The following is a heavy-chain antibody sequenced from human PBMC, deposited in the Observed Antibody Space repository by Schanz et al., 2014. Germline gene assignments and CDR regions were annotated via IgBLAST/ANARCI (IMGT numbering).Heavy chain of an antibody. CDR2: VYATGRT. CDR1: GASVSSFY. V-gene: IGHV4-4*07. D-gene: IGHD3-10*01. CDR3: ARTLVNGSRKWFVP. Sequence: QVQLQESGPGLVKPSETLSLTCAVSGASVSSFYWSWIRQPAGKGLEWIGHVYATGRTKYNPSLTRLVTMSVDTPHKQISPKLTSATAADTAVYYCARTLVNGSRKWFVPWGPGTQVTVSS. J-gene: IGHJ5*02.